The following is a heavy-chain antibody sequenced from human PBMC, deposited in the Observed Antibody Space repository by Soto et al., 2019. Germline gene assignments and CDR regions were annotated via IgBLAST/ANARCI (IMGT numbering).Heavy chain of an antibody. CDR2: IIPIFGTA. J-gene: IGHJ6*02. CDR1: GGTFSSYA. D-gene: IGHD2-2*03. V-gene: IGHV1-69*01. CDR3: ASRTLVDIPEEPYYYYYYGMDV. Sequence: QVQLVQSGAEVKKPGSSVKVSCKASGGTFSSYAISWVRQAPGQGLEWMGGIIPIFGTANYAQKFQGRVTITADESTSTAYMELSSLRSEDTAVYYCASRTLVDIPEEPYYYYYYGMDVWGQGTTVTVSS.